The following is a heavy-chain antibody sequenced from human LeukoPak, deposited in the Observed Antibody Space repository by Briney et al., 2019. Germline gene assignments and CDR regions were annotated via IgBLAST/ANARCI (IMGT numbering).Heavy chain of an antibody. V-gene: IGHV5-51*01. Sequence: GESLKISCKGSGYSFTSYWIGWVRQMPGKGLEWMGIIYPGDSDTRYSPSFQGQVTISADKSISTAYLQWSSLKASDTAMYYCARPHGSPPPYWYFDLWGRGTLVTVSS. CDR2: IYPGDSDT. CDR1: GYSFTSYW. D-gene: IGHD3-10*01. J-gene: IGHJ2*01. CDR3: ARPHGSPPPYWYFDL.